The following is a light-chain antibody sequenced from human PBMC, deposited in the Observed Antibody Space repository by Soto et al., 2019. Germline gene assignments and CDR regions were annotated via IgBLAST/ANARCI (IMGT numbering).Light chain of an antibody. CDR2: DAS. CDR1: QSISSW. CDR3: QQYNSYSPWT. V-gene: IGKV1-5*01. Sequence: IQMTQSPSTLSATVGDRVTITCRASQSISSWLAWYQQKPGKAPKLLIYDASSLESGVPSRFSGSGSGTEFTLTISSLQPDDFATYYCQQYNSYSPWTFGQGTKVDI. J-gene: IGKJ1*01.